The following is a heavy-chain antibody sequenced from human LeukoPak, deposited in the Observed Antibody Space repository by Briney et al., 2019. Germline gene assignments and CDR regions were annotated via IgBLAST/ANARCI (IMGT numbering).Heavy chain of an antibody. J-gene: IGHJ4*02. Sequence: SETLSLTCTVSGGSISNRNYHWGWIRQPPGKGLEWIGSICSSGSAYYNPSLKSRVTISVDTSKNQFSLKLNSVTAADTAVYYCARHRSKWLQSSFDYWGQGTLVTVSS. V-gene: IGHV4-39*01. CDR1: GGSISNRNYH. CDR2: ICSSGSA. D-gene: IGHD5-24*01. CDR3: ARHRSKWLQSSFDY.